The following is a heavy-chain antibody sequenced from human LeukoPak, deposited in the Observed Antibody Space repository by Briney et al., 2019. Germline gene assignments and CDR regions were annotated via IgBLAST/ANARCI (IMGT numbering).Heavy chain of an antibody. D-gene: IGHD6-13*01. V-gene: IGHV3-53*01. CDR2: IYSGGST. Sequence: PGGSLRLSCAASGFTVSSNYMSWVRQAPGKGLEWVSVIYSGGSTYYADSEKGGFTISRDNSKNTLYLQMNSLRAEDTAVYYCARRLYSSSWSSFDYWGQGTLVTVSS. CDR1: GFTVSSNY. CDR3: ARRLYSSSWSSFDY. J-gene: IGHJ4*02.